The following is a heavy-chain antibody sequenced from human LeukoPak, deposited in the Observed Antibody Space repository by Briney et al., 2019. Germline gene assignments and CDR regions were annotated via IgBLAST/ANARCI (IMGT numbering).Heavy chain of an antibody. J-gene: IGHJ6*02. V-gene: IGHV4-34*01. CDR2: INHSGST. Sequence: SETLSLTCAVWGGSSSGYYWSWIREPPGRGREGIGEINHSGSTNYNPSLKSRVPISVDTSKNQFSLKPSSVAAADTAVYYCARGRSGGMGLWGQGTTVHVPS. CDR1: GGSSSGYY. CDR3: ARGRSGGMGL.